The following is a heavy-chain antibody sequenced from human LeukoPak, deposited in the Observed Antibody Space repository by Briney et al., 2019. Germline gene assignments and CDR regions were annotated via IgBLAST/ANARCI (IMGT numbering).Heavy chain of an antibody. CDR2: INPSGGST. V-gene: IGHV1-46*01. CDR1: GYTFTSYY. J-gene: IGHJ4*02. D-gene: IGHD2-21*02. CDR3: ARDDCGGDCSIFDY. Sequence: ASVKLSCKASGYTFTSYYMDWVRQAPGQGLGWMGIINPSGGSTSYAQKFQGRVTMTRDTSTSTVYMELSSLRSEDTAVYYCARDDCGGDCSIFDYWGQGTLVTVSS.